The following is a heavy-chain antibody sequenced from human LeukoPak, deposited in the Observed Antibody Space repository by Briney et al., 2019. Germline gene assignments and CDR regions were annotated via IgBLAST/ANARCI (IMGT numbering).Heavy chain of an antibody. V-gene: IGHV3-23*01. CDR3: VKGSSAWGRYYFDF. Sequence: GGSLRLSCAASGFTFSNYAMSWVRQAPGKGLEWVAGMLSGGGDVKHYADSVQGRFTISRENSKNTLFLQVNSLRAEDTAVYYCVKGSSAWGRYYFDFWGQGTLVAVSS. D-gene: IGHD2-2*01. CDR2: MLSGGGDVK. J-gene: IGHJ4*02. CDR1: GFTFSNYA.